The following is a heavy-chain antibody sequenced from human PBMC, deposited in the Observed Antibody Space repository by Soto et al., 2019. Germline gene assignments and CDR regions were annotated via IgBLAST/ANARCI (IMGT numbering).Heavy chain of an antibody. V-gene: IGHV5-10-1*01. D-gene: IGHD3-22*01. CDR3: ARQIYDSDTGPNFQYYFDS. CDR2: IDPSDSQT. J-gene: IGHJ4*02. Sequence: GESLKISCKGSGYSFSGYWITWVRQKPGKGLEWMGRIDPSDSQTYYSPSFRGHVTISATKSITTVFLQWSSLRASDTAMYYCARQIYDSDTGPNFQYYFDSWGQGTPVTVSS. CDR1: GYSFSGYW.